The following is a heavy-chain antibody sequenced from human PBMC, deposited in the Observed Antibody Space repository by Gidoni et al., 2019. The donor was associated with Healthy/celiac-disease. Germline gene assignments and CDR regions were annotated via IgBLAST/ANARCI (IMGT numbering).Heavy chain of an antibody. J-gene: IGHJ4*02. V-gene: IGHV3-21*01. CDR3: ARDLVSYGGFFDY. Sequence: EVQLVESGGGLVKPGVSLRLSCAASGFTFSSYSMNWGRQAPGKGLAWVSAISSSSSYIYYADSVKGRFTISRDNAKNSLYLQMNSLRADDTAVYYCARDLVSYGGFFDYWGQGTLVTVSS. CDR2: ISSSSSYI. CDR1: GFTFSSYS. D-gene: IGHD2-15*01.